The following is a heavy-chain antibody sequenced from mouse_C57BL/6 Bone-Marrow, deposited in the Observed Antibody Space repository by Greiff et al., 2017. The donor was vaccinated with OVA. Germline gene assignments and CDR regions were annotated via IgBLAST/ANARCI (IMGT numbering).Heavy chain of an antibody. CDR1: GYTFTNYW. Sequence: QVQLQQPVAELVKPGASVTMSCKASGYTFTNYWITWVKQRPGQGLEWIGDIYPASGSTNYNQKFKSKATLTVDTSSSTAYMQLSSLTSEDTAVDPSYYGSSYRYAMEYWGQGTTVTVSS. J-gene: IGHJ4*01. CDR3: YYGSSYRYAMEY. V-gene: IGHV1-55*01. D-gene: IGHD1-1*01. CDR2: IYPASGST.